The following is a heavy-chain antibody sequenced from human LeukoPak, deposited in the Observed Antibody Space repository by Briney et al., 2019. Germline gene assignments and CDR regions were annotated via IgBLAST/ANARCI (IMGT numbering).Heavy chain of an antibody. CDR1: SGSISNGGYY. D-gene: IGHD6-19*01. CDR2: IYYSGTS. Sequence: SETLSLTCTVYSGSISNGGYYWAWIRQPPGKGLEWIGSIYYSGTSYYNPSLKSRVTISVDTSNNQFSLNLSSVSAADTAVYYCARAVMVAVAGGRFDYWGQGTLVTVSS. J-gene: IGHJ4*02. V-gene: IGHV4-39*07. CDR3: ARAVMVAVAGGRFDY.